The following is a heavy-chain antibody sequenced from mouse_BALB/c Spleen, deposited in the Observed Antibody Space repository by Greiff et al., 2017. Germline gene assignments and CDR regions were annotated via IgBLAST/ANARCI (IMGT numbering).Heavy chain of an antibody. J-gene: IGHJ4*01. CDR3: TRDQGDY. V-gene: IGHV5-6-4*01. CDR1: GFTFSSYT. Sequence: DVMLVESGGGLVKPGGSLKLSCAASGFTFSSYTMSWVRQTPEKRLEWVATISSGGSYTYYPDSVKGRFTISRDNAKNTLYLQMSSLKSEDTAMYYCTRDQGDYWGQGTSVTVSS. CDR2: ISSGGSYT. D-gene: IGHD3-2*02.